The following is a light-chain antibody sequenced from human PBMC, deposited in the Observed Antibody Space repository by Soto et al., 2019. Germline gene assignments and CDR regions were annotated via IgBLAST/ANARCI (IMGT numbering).Light chain of an antibody. J-gene: IGLJ2*01. CDR2: LNNDGSH. V-gene: IGLV4-69*01. Sequence: QSVLTQSPSASASLGAWVKLTCTLSSGHSSYAIAWHQKQPGKGPRYLMDLNNDGSHTKGDGIPDRFSGSSSGADRYLITSSLQSEDEADYYCQTWGTGFQFFGGGTKLTV. CDR1: SGHSSYA. CDR3: QTWGTGFQF.